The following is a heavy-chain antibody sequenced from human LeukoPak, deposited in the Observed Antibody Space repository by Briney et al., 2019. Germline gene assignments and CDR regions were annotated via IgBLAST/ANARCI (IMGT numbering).Heavy chain of an antibody. CDR3: ARVGDDSSGYPTL. CDR2: INPNSGGT. Sequence: ASVKVSFKTFGYTFTGYYIHWVRQAPGQGLEWMGWINPNSGGTNYAQKFLGRVTMTRDTSISTAYMELSRLTSDDTATYYCARVGDDSSGYPTLWGQGSLVTVSS. D-gene: IGHD3-22*01. CDR1: GYTFTGYY. J-gene: IGHJ4*02. V-gene: IGHV1-2*02.